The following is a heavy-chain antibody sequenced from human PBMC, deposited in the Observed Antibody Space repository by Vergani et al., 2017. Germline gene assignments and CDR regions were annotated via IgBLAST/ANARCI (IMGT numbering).Heavy chain of an antibody. CDR1: GFALNRHA. CDR3: ARELEYDDSSGYQYFFDY. V-gene: IGHV3-30-3*01. D-gene: IGHD3-22*01. J-gene: IGHJ4*02. Sequence: QVQLVESGGGVVQPGTSLRLSCVVSGFALNRHAMYWVRQAPGKGLEWVVGISYDGSNNYYADSVKGRFTISRDNSKNTLYLQMNSLRAEDTAVYYCARELEYDDSSGYQYFFDYWGQGTLVTVSS. CDR2: ISYDGSNN.